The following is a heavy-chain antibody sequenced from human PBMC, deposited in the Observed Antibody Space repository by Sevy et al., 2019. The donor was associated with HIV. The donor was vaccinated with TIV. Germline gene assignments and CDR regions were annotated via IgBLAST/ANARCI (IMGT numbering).Heavy chain of an antibody. Sequence: GGSLRLSCAASGFIFSGYAMYWVRQAPGKGLEWVAIISYDGNNKYYADSVKGRFSISRDNSKNTLFLQMNSLRADDTAVYYCARDLEVYGGWEQTSQGMDVWGQGTTVTVSS. J-gene: IGHJ6*02. CDR1: GFIFSGYA. D-gene: IGHD1-26*01. CDR3: ARDLEVYGGWEQTSQGMDV. CDR2: ISYDGNNK. V-gene: IGHV3-30-3*01.